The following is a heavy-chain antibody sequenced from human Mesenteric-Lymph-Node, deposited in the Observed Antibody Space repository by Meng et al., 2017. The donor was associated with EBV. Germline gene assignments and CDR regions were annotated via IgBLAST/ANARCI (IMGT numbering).Heavy chain of an antibody. V-gene: IGHV3-69-1*01. CDR3: ATWARVTPVLDH. D-gene: IGHD1-26*01. Sequence: AQVVESGGGLVKPGGAHRLSCAAYGFTFSNSWMHWVRQAPGKGHYADSVKGRFTISRDNARNSVFLQMDSLRAEDTAVYYCATWARVTPVLDHWGQGTLVTVSS. J-gene: IGHJ5*02. CDR1: GFTFSNSW.